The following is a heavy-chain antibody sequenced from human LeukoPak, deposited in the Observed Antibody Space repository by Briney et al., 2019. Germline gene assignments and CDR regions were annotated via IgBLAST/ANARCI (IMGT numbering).Heavy chain of an antibody. V-gene: IGHV1-69*04. J-gene: IGHJ5*02. CDR3: ARDSSPTWIQLRKTAWFDP. D-gene: IGHD5-18*01. CDR1: GGTFSSYA. CDR2: IIPILGIA. Sequence: ASVKVSCKASGGTFSSYAISWVRQAPGQGLEWMGRIIPILGIANYAQKFQGRVTITADKSTSTAYIELSSLRSEDTAAYYCARDSSPTWIQLRKTAWFDPWGQGTLVTVSS.